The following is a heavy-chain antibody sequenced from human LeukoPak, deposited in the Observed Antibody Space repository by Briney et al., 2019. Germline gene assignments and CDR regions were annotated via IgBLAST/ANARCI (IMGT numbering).Heavy chain of an antibody. J-gene: IGHJ4*02. V-gene: IGHV4-34*01. Sequence: SETLSLTCAVYGGSFSGYYWSWIRQPPGKGLEWIGEINHSGSTNYNPSLKCRVTISVDTSKNQFSLKLSSVTAADTAVYYCARWELLRRGLSYWGQGTLVTVSS. D-gene: IGHD1-26*01. CDR3: ARWELLRRGLSY. CDR1: GGSFSGYY. CDR2: INHSGST.